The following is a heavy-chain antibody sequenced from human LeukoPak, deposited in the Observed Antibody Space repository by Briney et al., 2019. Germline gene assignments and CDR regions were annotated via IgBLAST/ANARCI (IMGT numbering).Heavy chain of an antibody. CDR1: GFTFDNFA. Sequence: TGGSLRLSCAPSGFTFDNFAMTWVRQAPGKGLEWVSEITGGGGSTYYADSVKGRFTISRDNSKNTLYLQMNSLRAEDTAIYYCARELFDFDYWGQGTLVTVSS. V-gene: IGHV3-23*01. J-gene: IGHJ4*02. D-gene: IGHD3-10*01. CDR2: ITGGGGST. CDR3: ARELFDFDY.